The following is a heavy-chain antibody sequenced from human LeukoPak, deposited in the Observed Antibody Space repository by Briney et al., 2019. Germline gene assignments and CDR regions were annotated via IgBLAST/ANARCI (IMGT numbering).Heavy chain of an antibody. V-gene: IGHV5-51*01. CDR2: IYPGDSDT. D-gene: IGHD6-13*01. J-gene: IGHJ6*02. Sequence: GESLKISCKGSGYSFTSYWIGWVRQMPGKGLEWMGIIYPGDSDTRYSPSFQGQVTISADKSISTAYLQWSSLKASDTAMYYCARTADRSSWPNYYYYYGMDVWGQGTTVTVSS. CDR3: ARTADRSSWPNYYYYYGMDV. CDR1: GYSFTSYW.